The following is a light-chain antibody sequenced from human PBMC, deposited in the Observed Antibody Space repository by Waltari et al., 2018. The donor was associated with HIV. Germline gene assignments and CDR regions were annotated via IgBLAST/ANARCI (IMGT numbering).Light chain of an antibody. CDR2: KAS. J-gene: IGKJ3*01. V-gene: IGKV1-5*03. CDR1: PTISSW. CDR3: QQYNTYPFT. Sequence: DIQMTQSPSTLSASVGDSVPITCRASPTISSWLAWYQQKPGKAPKLLIYKASSLESGVPSRFSGSGSGTEFTLTISSLQPDDFATYYCQQYNTYPFTFGPGTKVDIK.